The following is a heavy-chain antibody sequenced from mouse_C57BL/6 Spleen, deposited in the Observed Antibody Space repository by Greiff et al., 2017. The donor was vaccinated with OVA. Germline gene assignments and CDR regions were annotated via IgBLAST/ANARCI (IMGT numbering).Heavy chain of an antibody. V-gene: IGHV1-64*01. Sequence: VQLQQSGAELVKPGASVKLSCKASGYTFTSYWMHWVKQRPGQGLEWIGMIHPNSGSTNYNEKFKSKATLTVDKSASTAYMQLSSLTSEDSAVDYCARGYDYDAMDYWGQGTSVTVSS. J-gene: IGHJ4*01. CDR2: IHPNSGST. CDR3: ARGYDYDAMDY. CDR1: GYTFTSYW.